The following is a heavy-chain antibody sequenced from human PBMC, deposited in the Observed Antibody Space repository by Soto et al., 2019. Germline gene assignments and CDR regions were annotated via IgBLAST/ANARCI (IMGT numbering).Heavy chain of an antibody. CDR3: ARDCPSSSTTFDGSEWFDS. CDR2: ISSSRSTI. Sequence: GGSLRLSCAASGFTFSSYSMNWVRQAPGKGLEWVSYISSSRSTIYYADSVKGRFTISSDNAKNSLYLQMNSLRAEDTAVYYCARDCPSSSTTFDGSEWFDSWGQETLGTVSS. D-gene: IGHD2-2*01. J-gene: IGHJ5*01. V-gene: IGHV3-48*01. CDR1: GFTFSSYS.